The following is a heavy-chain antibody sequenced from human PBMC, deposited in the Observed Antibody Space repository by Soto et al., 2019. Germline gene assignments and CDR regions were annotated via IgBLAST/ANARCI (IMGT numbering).Heavy chain of an antibody. CDR1: GFTFIDDY. CDR3: ARARYSSGWYDLDY. V-gene: IGHV3-11*01. CDR2: ISSSGSTI. Sequence: PGGSLRLSCAASGFTFIDDYMSWIRQAPGKGLEWVSYISSSGSTIYYADSVKGRFTISRDNAKNSLYLQMNSLRAEDTAVYYCARARYSSGWYDLDYWGQGTLVTVSS. D-gene: IGHD6-19*01. J-gene: IGHJ4*02.